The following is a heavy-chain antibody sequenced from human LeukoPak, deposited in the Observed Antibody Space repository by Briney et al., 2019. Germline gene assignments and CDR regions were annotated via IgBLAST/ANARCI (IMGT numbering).Heavy chain of an antibody. CDR3: ARETRRRHILTGYLRGAGEGFDY. CDR2: IYYSGST. CDR1: GGSISSSSYY. V-gene: IGHV4-39*07. J-gene: IGHJ4*02. Sequence: KTSETLSLTCTVSGGSISSSSYYWGWIRQPPGKGLEWIGSIYYSGSTYYNPSLKSRVTISVDTTKNQFSLKLSSVTAADTAVYYCARETRRRHILTGYLRGAGEGFDYWGQGTLVTVSS. D-gene: IGHD3-9*01.